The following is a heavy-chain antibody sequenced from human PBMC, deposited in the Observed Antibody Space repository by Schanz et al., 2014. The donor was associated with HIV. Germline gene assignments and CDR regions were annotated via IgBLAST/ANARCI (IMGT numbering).Heavy chain of an antibody. J-gene: IGHJ6*02. D-gene: IGHD3-22*01. CDR2: ISYDGTKK. Sequence: VQLLESGGGLVQPGGSLRLSCAASGFNFNSYGMHWVRQAPGKGLEWVAVISYDGTKKHYADSVKGRFTISRDNSKNSLYLVIKSLRPEDTAVYYCAKDRNHYDSRYRGKGNYYYYYGMDVWGQGTTVTVSS. CDR3: AKDRNHYDSRYRGKGNYYYYYGMDV. V-gene: IGHV3-30*18. CDR1: GFNFNSYG.